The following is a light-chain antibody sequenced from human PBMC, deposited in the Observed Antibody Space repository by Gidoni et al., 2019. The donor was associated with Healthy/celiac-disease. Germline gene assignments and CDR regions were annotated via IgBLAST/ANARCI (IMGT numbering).Light chain of an antibody. V-gene: IGKV3-20*01. CDR3: QQYGSSPRVT. CDR1: QSVSSSY. Sequence: ENVLTQSPGTLSLSPGERSTLSCRASQSVSSSYLAWYQQKPGQAPRLLIYGASSRATGIPDRFSGSGSGTDFTLTISRLDPEDFAVYYCQQYGSSPRVTFGQGTRLEIK. CDR2: GAS. J-gene: IGKJ5*01.